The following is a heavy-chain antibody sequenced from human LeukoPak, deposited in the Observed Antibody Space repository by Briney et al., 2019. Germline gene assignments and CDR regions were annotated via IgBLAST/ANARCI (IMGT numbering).Heavy chain of an antibody. V-gene: IGHV4-39*07. CDR2: IYYSGST. Sequence: SETLSLTCTVSGGSISSSSYYWGWIRQPPGKGLEWSGSIYYSGSTHYNSSLKSRVTISVDTSKNQFSLKLSSVTAADTAVFYCAAQYYYDSSGYYFAVGYWGQGTLVTVSS. D-gene: IGHD3-22*01. CDR1: GGSISSSSYY. CDR3: AAQYYYDSSGYYFAVGY. J-gene: IGHJ4*02.